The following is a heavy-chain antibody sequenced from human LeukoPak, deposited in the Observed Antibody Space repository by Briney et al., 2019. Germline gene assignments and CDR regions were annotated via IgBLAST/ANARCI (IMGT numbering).Heavy chain of an antibody. V-gene: IGHV3-48*03. CDR3: ALYGSGSYGLDV. J-gene: IGHJ6*04. D-gene: IGHD3-10*01. CDR2: ISSSGSTI. CDR1: GFTFSSYE. Sequence: PGGSLRLSXAASGFTFSSYEMNWVRQAPGKGLEWVSYISSSGSTIYYADSVKGRFTISRDNAKNSLYLQMNSLRAEDTAVYYCALYGSGSYGLDVWGKGTTVTVSS.